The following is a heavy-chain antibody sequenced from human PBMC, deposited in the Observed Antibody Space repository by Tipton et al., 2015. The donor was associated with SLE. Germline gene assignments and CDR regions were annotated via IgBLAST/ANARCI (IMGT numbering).Heavy chain of an antibody. D-gene: IGHD3-10*01. CDR1: GGSISSSSYY. Sequence: TLSLTCTVSGGSISSSSYYWGWISQPPGKGLEWIGSNYYSGSTYYNPSLKSRVTTSVDTSKNQFSLKLSSVTAADTAVYYCASRGQSNWPPPHAFDIWGQGTMVTVSS. J-gene: IGHJ3*02. CDR3: ASRGQSNWPPPHAFDI. V-gene: IGHV4-39*07. CDR2: NYYSGST.